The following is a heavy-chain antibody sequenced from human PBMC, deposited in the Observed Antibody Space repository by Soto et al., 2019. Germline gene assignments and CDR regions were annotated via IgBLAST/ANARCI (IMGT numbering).Heavy chain of an antibody. D-gene: IGHD3-10*01. Sequence: EVQLLESGGGLVQPGGSLRLSCAASGFTFSSYVMSWVRRAPGKGLEWVSAISSSGGSTYFADSVKGRFTNSRDNSKNTLYLQMDSLTAEDTAVYYCANQRGGSGSYFVYWGQGPLVTVSS. CDR1: GFTFSSYV. CDR2: ISSSGGST. J-gene: IGHJ4*02. V-gene: IGHV3-23*01. CDR3: ANQRGGSGSYFVY.